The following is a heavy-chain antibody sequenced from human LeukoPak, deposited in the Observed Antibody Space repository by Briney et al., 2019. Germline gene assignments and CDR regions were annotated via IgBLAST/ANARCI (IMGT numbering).Heavy chain of an antibody. CDR3: ARDISDYVWGSQSDAFDI. CDR2: IKPNSGGT. Sequence: ASVKVSCKASGYTFTSYYMHWVRQAPGQGLEWMGWIKPNSGGTRSAQKFQGRVTMTRDTSISTAYMELSSLGSDDTAVYYCARDISDYVWGSQSDAFDIWGQGTMVTVSS. J-gene: IGHJ3*02. D-gene: IGHD3-16*01. CDR1: GYTFTSYY. V-gene: IGHV1-2*02.